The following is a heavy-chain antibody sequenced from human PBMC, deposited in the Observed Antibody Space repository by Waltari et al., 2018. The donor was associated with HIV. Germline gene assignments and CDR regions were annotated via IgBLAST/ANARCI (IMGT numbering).Heavy chain of an antibody. D-gene: IGHD3-10*01. CDR1: DYTFTSYS. CDR3: AREGTDKYFGAGSYYYEGYYCYGMDV. J-gene: IGHJ6*02. V-gene: IGHV1-18*01. CDR2: LSGKSGNT. Sequence: QVQLVQSGAEVKKPGASVKVSCKASDYTFTSYSINWVRQAPGQGLEWMGGLSGKSGNTKDGQRRRGGGTRTPDTSTSTACVERRRLRSDERGVYYCAREGTDKYFGAGSYYYEGYYCYGMDVWGQGTTVTVSS.